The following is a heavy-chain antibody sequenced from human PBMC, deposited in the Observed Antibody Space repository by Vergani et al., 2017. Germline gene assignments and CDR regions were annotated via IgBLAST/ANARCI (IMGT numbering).Heavy chain of an antibody. J-gene: IGHJ4*02. CDR2: IKQDESEK. CDR1: GFTFSSYW. V-gene: IGHV3-7*01. CDR3: ARHGGSGWSLDY. Sequence: EVQLVESGGGLVQPGGSLRLSCAASGFTFSSYWMSWVRQAPGRGLEWVANIKQDESEKYYVDSVKGRFTISRDNAKHSLYLQMNSLRAEDTAVYYCARHGGSGWSLDYWGQGTLVTVSS. D-gene: IGHD6-19*01.